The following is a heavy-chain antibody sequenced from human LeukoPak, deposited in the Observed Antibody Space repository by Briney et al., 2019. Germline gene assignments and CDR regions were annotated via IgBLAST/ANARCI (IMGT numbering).Heavy chain of an antibody. V-gene: IGHV4-59*01. Sequence: SETLSLTCTVSGGSISGFYWSWIRQPPGKGLEWIGDIYYSGSTNYNPSLKSRLTISVDTSKNQFSLKLSSVTAADTAVYYCARVLQNWNDGPILDYWGQGTLVTVSS. D-gene: IGHD1-1*01. CDR2: IYYSGST. CDR1: GGSISGFY. CDR3: ARVLQNWNDGPILDY. J-gene: IGHJ4*02.